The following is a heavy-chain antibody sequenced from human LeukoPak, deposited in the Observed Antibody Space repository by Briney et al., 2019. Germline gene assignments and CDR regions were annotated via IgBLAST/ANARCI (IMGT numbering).Heavy chain of an antibody. CDR1: GFTFSSYS. V-gene: IGHV3-21*01. Sequence: GGSLTLSCAASGFTFSSYSMNWVRQAPGKGLEWVSSISSSSSYIYYADSVKGRFTISRDNAKNSLYLQMNSLRAEDTAVYYCARDTPXAAAAGXFDIWGQXTMVTVSS. D-gene: IGHD6-13*01. CDR2: ISSSSSYI. CDR3: ARDTPXAAAAGXFDI. J-gene: IGHJ3*02.